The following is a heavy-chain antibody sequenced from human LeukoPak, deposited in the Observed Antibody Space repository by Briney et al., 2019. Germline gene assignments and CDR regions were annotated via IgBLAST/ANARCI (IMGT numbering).Heavy chain of an antibody. CDR1: GGSFSGYY. CDR3: ARGPIAAGTQEFYYFDY. Sequence: SETLSLTCAVYGGSFSGYYWSWIRQPPEKGLEWIGEINHSGSTNYNPSLKSRVTISVDASKNQFSLKLSSVTAADTAVYYCARGPIAAGTQEFYYFDYWGQGTLVTVSS. CDR2: INHSGST. V-gene: IGHV4-34*01. J-gene: IGHJ4*02. D-gene: IGHD6-13*01.